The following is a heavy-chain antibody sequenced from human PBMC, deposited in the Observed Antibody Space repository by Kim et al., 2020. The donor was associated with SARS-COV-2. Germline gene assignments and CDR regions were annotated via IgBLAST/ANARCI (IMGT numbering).Heavy chain of an antibody. V-gene: IGHV3-23*03. CDR2: IYSGGSST. D-gene: IGHD6-19*01. J-gene: IGHJ4*02. CDR1: GFTFSSYA. CDR3: ARRASGWYDYYFDY. Sequence: GGSLRLSCAASGFTFSSYAMSWVRQAPGKGLELVSVIYSGGSSTYYADSVKGRFTISRDNSKNTLYLQMNSLRAEDTAVYYCARRASGWYDYYFDYWGQRTLGTVYS.